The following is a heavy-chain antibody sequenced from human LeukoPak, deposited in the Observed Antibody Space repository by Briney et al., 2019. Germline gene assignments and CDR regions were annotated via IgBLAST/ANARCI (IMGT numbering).Heavy chain of an antibody. Sequence: PSETLSLTCAVYGESFTGYYWSWIRQPPRKGLEWVGEINHSVSTNYNPSLRSRVTISVDTTKNQFSLKLSSVTAADTAVYYCARGRSYNLIPRHGMDVWGKGTTVTVSS. V-gene: IGHV4-34*01. J-gene: IGHJ6*04. CDR1: GESFTGYY. CDR2: INHSVST. CDR3: ARGRSYNLIPRHGMDV. D-gene: IGHD1-1*01.